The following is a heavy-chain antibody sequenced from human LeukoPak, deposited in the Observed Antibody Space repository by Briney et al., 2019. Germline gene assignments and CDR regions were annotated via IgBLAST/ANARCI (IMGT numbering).Heavy chain of an antibody. CDR1: RYTFNSYG. CDR3: ARDGSGSYMFSRRNPYGMDV. CDR2: ISAYNGNT. Sequence: ASVKVSCTASRYTFNSYGISWVRQAPGQGLEWMGWISAYNGNTNYPQKLQGRVTMTTDTSTSTAYMELRSLRSDDTAVYYCARDGSGSYMFSRRNPYGMDVWGQGTTVTVSS. D-gene: IGHD3-10*01. V-gene: IGHV1-18*01. J-gene: IGHJ6*02.